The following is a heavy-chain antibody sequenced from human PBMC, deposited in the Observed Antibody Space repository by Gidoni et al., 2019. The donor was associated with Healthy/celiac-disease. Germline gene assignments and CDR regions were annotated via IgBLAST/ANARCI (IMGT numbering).Heavy chain of an antibody. D-gene: IGHD6-19*01. V-gene: IGHV4-34*01. Sequence: QVQLQQWGAGLLKPSETLSLTCAVYGGSFSGYYWSWIRQPPGKGLEWIGEINHSGSTNYNPSLKSRVTISVDTSKNQFSLKLSSVTAADTAVYYCARGRRWLVHWFDXWGQGTLVTVS. CDR1: GGSFSGYY. CDR3: ARGRRWLVHWFDX. J-gene: IGHJ5*02. CDR2: INHSGST.